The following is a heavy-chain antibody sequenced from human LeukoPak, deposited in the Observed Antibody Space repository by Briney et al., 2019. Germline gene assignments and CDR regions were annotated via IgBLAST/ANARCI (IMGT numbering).Heavy chain of an antibody. CDR1: GYTFTSYY. CDR3: ARGLQSGAGAFDY. J-gene: IGHJ4*02. Sequence: GASVKVSCKASGYTFTSYYMHWVRQAPGQGLEWMGGIIPIFGTANYAQKFQGRVTITADKSTSTAYMELSSLRSEDTAVYYCARGLQSGAGAFDYWGQGTLVTVSS. D-gene: IGHD3-10*01. CDR2: IIPIFGTA. V-gene: IGHV1-69*06.